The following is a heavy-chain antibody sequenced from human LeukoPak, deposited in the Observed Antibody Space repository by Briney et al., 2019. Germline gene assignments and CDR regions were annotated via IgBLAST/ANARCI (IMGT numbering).Heavy chain of an antibody. CDR3: ARGPNHYYYMDV. J-gene: IGHJ6*03. CDR1: GYSFTGYY. CDR2: INLGGGVT. V-gene: IGHV1-2*02. Sequence: ASMKVSCKASGYSFTGYYLHWVRQAPGQGLEWMGWINLGGGVTKFAQRFQGRVTMTTDKSINTVYMELSRLTSDDTAVYFCARGPNHYYYMDVWGTGTTVTVSS. D-gene: IGHD2-8*01.